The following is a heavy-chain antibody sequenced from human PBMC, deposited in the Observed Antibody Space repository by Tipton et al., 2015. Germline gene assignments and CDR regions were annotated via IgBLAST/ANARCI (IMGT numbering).Heavy chain of an antibody. CDR1: GFTFGGYA. CDR2: ISWNSDYI. V-gene: IGHV3-9*01. J-gene: IGHJ5*01. CDR3: AIWGYTLGPDS. D-gene: IGHD3-16*01. Sequence: SLRLSCTASGFTFGGYAMYWARQPPGKGLEWVSGISWNSDYIDYADSVKGRFTISRDNAKNSLYLQLNSLGPEDTALYYCAIWGYTLGPDSWGQGTLVTVSS.